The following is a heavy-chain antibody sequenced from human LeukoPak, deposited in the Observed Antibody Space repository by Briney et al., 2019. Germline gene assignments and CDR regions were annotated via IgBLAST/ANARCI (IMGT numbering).Heavy chain of an antibody. Sequence: ASVKVSCKASGYTFTSYYMHWVRQAPGQGLEWMGIINPSGGSTSYAQKFQGRVTMTRDTSTSTVCMELSSLRSEDTAVYYCARATTLTGTTTGDISNDYWGQGTLVTVSS. J-gene: IGHJ4*02. D-gene: IGHD1-7*01. CDR3: ARATTLTGTTTGDISNDY. CDR2: INPSGGST. V-gene: IGHV1-46*01. CDR1: GYTFTSYY.